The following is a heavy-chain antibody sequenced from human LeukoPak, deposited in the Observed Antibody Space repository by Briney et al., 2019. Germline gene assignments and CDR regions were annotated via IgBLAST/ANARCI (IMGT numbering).Heavy chain of an antibody. Sequence: GESLKISCKGSGYSFTSYWIGWVRQAPGQGLEWMGWISAYNGNTNYAQKLQGRVTMTTDTSTSTAYMELRSLRSDDTAVYYCARDLGWELPIDYYYYMDVWGKGTTVTVSS. J-gene: IGHJ6*03. V-gene: IGHV1-18*04. D-gene: IGHD1-26*01. CDR3: ARDLGWELPIDYYYYMDV. CDR1: GYSFTSYW. CDR2: ISAYNGNT.